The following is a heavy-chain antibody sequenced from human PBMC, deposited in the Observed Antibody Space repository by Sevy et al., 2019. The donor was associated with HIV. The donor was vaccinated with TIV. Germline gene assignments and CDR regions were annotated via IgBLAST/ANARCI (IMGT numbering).Heavy chain of an antibody. CDR3: ARSLRELLWEFDY. J-gene: IGHJ4*02. V-gene: IGHV1-2*02. CDR2: INPNSGGT. D-gene: IGHD1-26*01. CDR1: GYTFTGYY. Sequence: ASVKVSCKASGYTFTGYYMHWVRQAPGQGLAWMGWINPNSGGTNYAQKFQGRVTMTRDTSISTAYMELSRLRSDDTAVYYCARSLRELLWEFDYWGQGTLVTVSS.